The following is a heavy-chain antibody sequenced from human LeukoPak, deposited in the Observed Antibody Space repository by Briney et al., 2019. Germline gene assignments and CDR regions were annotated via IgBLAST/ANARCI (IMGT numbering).Heavy chain of an antibody. CDR3: AGDGYNSRRFFDY. Sequence: SETLSLTCAVYGGSFSGYYWSWIRQPPGKGLEWIGEINHSGSTNYNPSLKSRVTISVDTSKNQFSLKLSSVTAADTAVYYCAGDGYNSRRFFDYWGQGTLVTVSS. CDR1: GGSFSGYY. J-gene: IGHJ4*02. CDR2: INHSGST. D-gene: IGHD5-24*01. V-gene: IGHV4-34*01.